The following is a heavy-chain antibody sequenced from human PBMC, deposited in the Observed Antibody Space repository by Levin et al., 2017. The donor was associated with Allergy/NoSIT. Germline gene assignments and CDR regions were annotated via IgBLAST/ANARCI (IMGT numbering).Heavy chain of an antibody. Sequence: ASVKVSCKASGYTFTDYYMHWVRQAPGQGLEWMGWINPNSGGTNYAQKFQGRVTMTRDTSISTAYMELSRLRSDDTAVYYCARGRGCSSTSCYRFYFEYWGQGTLVTVSS. CDR3: ARGRGCSSTSCYRFYFEY. CDR1: GYTFTDYY. J-gene: IGHJ4*02. D-gene: IGHD2-2*01. V-gene: IGHV1-2*02. CDR2: INPNSGGT.